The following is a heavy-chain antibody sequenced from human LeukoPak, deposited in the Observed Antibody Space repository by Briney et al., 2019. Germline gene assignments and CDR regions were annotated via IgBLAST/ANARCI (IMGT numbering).Heavy chain of an antibody. J-gene: IGHJ4*02. CDR2: IDANNGKT. V-gene: IGHV1-3*01. CDR1: GYTFSNNA. Sequence: ASVRVSCKASGYTFSNNAIHWVRQAPGQRLEWMGWIDANNGKTKYSQKFQGRVTISRDKSASTAHMELSSLRSEDTAVYYCARGRWTATALTYYFDYWGQGTLVTVSS. CDR3: ARGRWTATALTYYFDY. D-gene: IGHD5-24*01.